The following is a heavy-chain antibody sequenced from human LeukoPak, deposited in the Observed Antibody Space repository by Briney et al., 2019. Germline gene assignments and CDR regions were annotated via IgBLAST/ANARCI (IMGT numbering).Heavy chain of an antibody. D-gene: IGHD5-12*01. CDR3: ARDGSGYDTDY. CDR2: INHSGST. Sequence: SETLSLTCAVYGGSFSGYYWSWIRQPPGKGLEWIGEINHSGSTNYNPFLKSRVTISVDTSKNQFSLKLSSVTAADTAVYYCARDGSGYDTDYWGQGTLVTVSS. J-gene: IGHJ4*02. CDR1: GGSFSGYY. V-gene: IGHV4-34*01.